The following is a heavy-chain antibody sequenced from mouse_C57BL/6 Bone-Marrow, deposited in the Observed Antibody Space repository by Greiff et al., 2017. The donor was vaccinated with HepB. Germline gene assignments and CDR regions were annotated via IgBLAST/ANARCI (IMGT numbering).Heavy chain of an antibody. J-gene: IGHJ3*01. D-gene: IGHD2-5*01. CDR1: GYTFTSYW. Sequence: QVHVKQPGAELVKPGASVKMSCKASGYTFTSYWITWVKQRPGQGLEWIGDIYPGSGSTNYNEKFKSKATLTVDTSSSTAYMQLSSLTSEDSAVYYCARRVYSNYVAWFAYWGQGTLVTVSA. CDR2: IYPGSGST. CDR3: ARRVYSNYVAWFAY. V-gene: IGHV1-55*01.